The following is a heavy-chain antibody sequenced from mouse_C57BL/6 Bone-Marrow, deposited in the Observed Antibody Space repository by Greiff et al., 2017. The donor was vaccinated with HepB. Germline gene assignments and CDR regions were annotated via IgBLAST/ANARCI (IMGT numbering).Heavy chain of an antibody. CDR3: ARLDHYGKSWFAY. J-gene: IGHJ3*01. CDR2: ISSGGSYT. Sequence: EVHLVESGGDLVKPGGSLKLSCAASGFTFSSYGMSWVRQTPDKRLEWVATISSGGSYTYYPASVKGRFTISRDNAKNTLYLQMSSLKSEDTAMYYGARLDHYGKSWFAYGGQGTLVTVSA. V-gene: IGHV5-6*01. CDR1: GFTFSSYG. D-gene: IGHD2-1*01.